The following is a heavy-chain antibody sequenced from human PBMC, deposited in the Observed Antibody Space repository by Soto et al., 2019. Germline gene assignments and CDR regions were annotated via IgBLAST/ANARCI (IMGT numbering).Heavy chain of an antibody. CDR3: ARGGSYYDFWSGYYRPLYFDY. D-gene: IGHD3-3*01. CDR2: INPSGGST. Sequence: DSGKVSCKASGYTFTSYYMHWVRQAPGQGLGWMGIINPSGGSTSYAQKFQGRVTMTRDTSTSTVYMELSSLGSEGTAVYYCARGGSYYDFWSGYYRPLYFDYWGQGTLVTVSS. CDR1: GYTFTSYY. J-gene: IGHJ4*02. V-gene: IGHV1-46*01.